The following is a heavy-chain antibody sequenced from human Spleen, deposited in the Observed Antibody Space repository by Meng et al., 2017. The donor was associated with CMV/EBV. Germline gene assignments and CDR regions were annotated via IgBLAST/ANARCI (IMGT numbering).Heavy chain of an antibody. J-gene: IGHJ4*02. CDR2: VYYSGTT. V-gene: IGHV4-39*07. CDR3: ATLEAFSWNFHF. Sequence: FSGASISSTTSYWGWVRQPPGKGLQWIGNVYYSGTTYYNPSLRSRVTMSVDTSKNQFSLKVKSVNAADTAFYYCATLEAFSWNFHFWGQGTLVTVSS. CDR1: GASISSTTSY. D-gene: IGHD1-7*01.